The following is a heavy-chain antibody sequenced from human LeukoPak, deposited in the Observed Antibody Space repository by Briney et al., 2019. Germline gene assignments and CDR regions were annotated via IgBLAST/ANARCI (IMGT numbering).Heavy chain of an antibody. CDR2: IYSGGST. D-gene: IGHD1-7*01. CDR1: GFTVSSNY. CDR3: ARGGTVELRGYYYYYGMDV. J-gene: IGHJ6*02. V-gene: IGHV3-53*01. Sequence: GGSLRLSCAASGFTVSSNYVSWVRQAPGKGLEWVSVIYSGGSTYYADSVKGRFTISRDNSKNTLYLQMNSLRAEDTAVYYCARGGTVELRGYYYYYGMDVWGQGTTVTVSS.